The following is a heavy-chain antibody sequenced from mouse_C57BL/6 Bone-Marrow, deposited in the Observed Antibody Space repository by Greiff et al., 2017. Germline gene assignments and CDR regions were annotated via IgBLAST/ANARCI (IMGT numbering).Heavy chain of an antibody. Sequence: EVMLVESGGGLVKPGGSLKLSCAASGFTFSSYAMSWVRQTPENRLEWVATISDGGSYTYYPDNVKGRFTISRDNAKNNLYLQMSHLKSEDTAMYYCARVAYGFYAMDYWGQGTSVTVSS. CDR2: ISDGGSYT. J-gene: IGHJ4*01. CDR1: GFTFSSYA. D-gene: IGHD2-2*01. CDR3: ARVAYGFYAMDY. V-gene: IGHV5-4*03.